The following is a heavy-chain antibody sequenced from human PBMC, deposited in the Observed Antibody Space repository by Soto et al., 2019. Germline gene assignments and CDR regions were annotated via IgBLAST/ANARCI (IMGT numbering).Heavy chain of an antibody. CDR3: ARTYGSGDYFLPFEY. CDR1: GYMFNTYG. D-gene: IGHD3-10*01. Sequence: QVQLLQSGAEVKKPGASVKVSCKASGYMFNTYGITWVRQAPGQGLEWMGWISVYSGNIDYAQKFKGRVTMTTDTSTSTAYMELKSLTSDDTAVYYCARTYGSGDYFLPFEYWGQGTPVSVSS. J-gene: IGHJ4*02. V-gene: IGHV1-18*01. CDR2: ISVYSGNI.